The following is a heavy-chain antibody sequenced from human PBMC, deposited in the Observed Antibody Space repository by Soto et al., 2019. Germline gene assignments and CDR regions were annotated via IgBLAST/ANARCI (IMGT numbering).Heavy chain of an antibody. Sequence: EVQLVESGGGLVKPGGSLRLSCAASGFTFSSYSMNWVRQAPGKGLEWVSSISSSSSYIYYADSVKGRFTISRDNAKNSLYLQMNSLRAEDTAVYYCARDPYYDFWSGYYREDYYYGMDVWGQGTTVTVSS. CDR3: ARDPYYDFWSGYYREDYYYGMDV. D-gene: IGHD3-3*01. J-gene: IGHJ6*02. CDR1: GFTFSSYS. CDR2: ISSSSSYI. V-gene: IGHV3-21*01.